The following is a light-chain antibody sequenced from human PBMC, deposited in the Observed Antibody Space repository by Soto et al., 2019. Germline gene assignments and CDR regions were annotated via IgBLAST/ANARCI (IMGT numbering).Light chain of an antibody. CDR1: QSFSTS. V-gene: IGKV1-5*01. Sequence: DIQMTQSPSTLSASVGDRVTITCRASQSFSTSLAWYQQKPGKAPKVLIYDVSSLKSGVPSRFSGSGFGTDFTLTISSLQSDDFATYYCQQYDNYLTFGPGTKVDI. CDR3: QQYDNYLT. CDR2: DVS. J-gene: IGKJ3*01.